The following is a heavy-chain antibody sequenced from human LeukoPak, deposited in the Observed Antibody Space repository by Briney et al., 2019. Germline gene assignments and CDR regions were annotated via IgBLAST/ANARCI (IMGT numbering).Heavy chain of an antibody. J-gene: IGHJ5*02. CDR1: GGSISSYY. V-gene: IGHV4-59*01. Sequence: SETLSLTCTVSGGSISSYYWSWIRQPPGKGLEWIGYIYYSGSTNYNPSLKSRVTISVDTSKNQFSLKMSSVTAADTAVYYCARGVYCSGGSCYSDYPWFDRWGQGTLVTVSS. CDR2: IYYSGST. D-gene: IGHD2-15*01. CDR3: ARGVYCSGGSCYSDYPWFDR.